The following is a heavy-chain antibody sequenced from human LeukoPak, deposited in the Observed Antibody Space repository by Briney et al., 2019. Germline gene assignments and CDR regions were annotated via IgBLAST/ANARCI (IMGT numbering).Heavy chain of an antibody. CDR3: ARERGYSYGYYTFDI. J-gene: IGHJ3*02. V-gene: IGHV4-34*01. CDR2: INHSGST. CDR1: GGSFSGYY. Sequence: SETLSLTCAVYGGSFSGYYWSWIRQPPRKGLEWIGEINHSGSTNYNPSLKSRVTISVDTSKNQFSLKLSSVTAADTAVYYCARERGYSYGYYTFDIWGQGTMVTVSS. D-gene: IGHD5-18*01.